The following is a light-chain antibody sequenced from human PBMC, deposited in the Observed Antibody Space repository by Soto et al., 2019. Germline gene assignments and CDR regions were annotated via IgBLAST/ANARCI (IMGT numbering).Light chain of an antibody. V-gene: IGKV1-27*01. J-gene: IGKJ3*01. CDR2: AAS. Sequence: DIPMTQSPSSLSASVGDRVTITCRASQAISNSLAWYQQKPGKVPKVLIYAASTLQSGVPSRFSGSGSGTDFTLTITSLQPEDVATYFCQKYHSAPCTFGPGTKLDIK. CDR1: QAISNS. CDR3: QKYHSAPCT.